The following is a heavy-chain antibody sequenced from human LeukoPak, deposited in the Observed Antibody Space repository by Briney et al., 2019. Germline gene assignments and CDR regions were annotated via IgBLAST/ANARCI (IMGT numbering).Heavy chain of an antibody. CDR2: INPSGDFR. D-gene: IGHD1-26*01. CDR1: GYTFGTHW. Sequence: ASVKVSCKASGYTFGTHWMHWVRQAPGQGLEWMAIINPSGDFRSYAQKFQGRLTVTRDMSTRTVYMELSDLRPEDTAVYYCARDYSGEWEQLTGWWFDPWGQGTLVTVSS. J-gene: IGHJ5*02. CDR3: ARDYSGEWEQLTGWWFDP. V-gene: IGHV1-46*01.